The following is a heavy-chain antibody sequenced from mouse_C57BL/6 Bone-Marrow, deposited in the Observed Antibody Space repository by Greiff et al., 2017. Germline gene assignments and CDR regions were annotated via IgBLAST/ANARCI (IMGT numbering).Heavy chain of an antibody. CDR1: GFTFSDYY. CDR3: ARDYYYGSSYWYFDV. J-gene: IGHJ1*03. Sequence: EVKVVESEGGLVQPGSSMRLSCTASGFTFSDYYMAWVRQVPEKGLEWVANINYDGSSTYYLDSLKSRFIISRDNAKNILYLQMSSLKSEDTATYYCARDYYYGSSYWYFDVWGTATTVPSFS. CDR2: INYDGSST. V-gene: IGHV5-16*01. D-gene: IGHD1-1*01.